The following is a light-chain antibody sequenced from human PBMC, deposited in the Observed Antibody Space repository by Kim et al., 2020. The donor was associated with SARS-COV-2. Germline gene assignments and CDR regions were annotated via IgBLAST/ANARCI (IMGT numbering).Light chain of an antibody. CDR2: EVD. J-gene: IGLJ3*02. V-gene: IGLV2-8*01. Sequence: QSALTQPPSASGSPGQSVTISCTGTSSDVSWYQQHPGKAPKLIIYEVDKWPSGVPDRFSGSKSGYTAYLTVSGLQAEDEADYYCSSYSVSDSLVF. CDR1: SSD. CDR3: SSYSVSDSLV.